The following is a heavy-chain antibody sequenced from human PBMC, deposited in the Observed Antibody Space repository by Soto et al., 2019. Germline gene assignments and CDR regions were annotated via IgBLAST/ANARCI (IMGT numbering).Heavy chain of an antibody. CDR2: ISASGIKT. CDR3: AKDGIRKDDY. CDR1: VFSIIDYA. J-gene: IGHJ4*02. V-gene: IGHV3-23*01. Sequence: GWSLRLSCSSFVFSIIDYAMSWVRQAPGKGLEWVSSISASGIKTFHADSVKGRFAISRDTSTNTVYMQMNNLRVGDTALYYCAKDGIRKDDYWGQGTVVTVSS.